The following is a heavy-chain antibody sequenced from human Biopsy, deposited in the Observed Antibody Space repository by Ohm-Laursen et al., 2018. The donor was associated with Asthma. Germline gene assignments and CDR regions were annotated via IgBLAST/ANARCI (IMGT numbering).Heavy chain of an antibody. Sequence: SLRLSCAASGLVFSTYGMHWVRQAPGKGLEWVSFIWYDGRKKTYADSVKGRFTISRDNSKNTLYLQMNSLRAEDTAVYYCARGDSSNWSHYYFDYWGQGTLVTVSS. V-gene: IGHV3-33*08. CDR3: ARGDSSNWSHYYFDY. CDR1: GLVFSTYG. CDR2: IWYDGRKK. J-gene: IGHJ4*02. D-gene: IGHD3-22*01.